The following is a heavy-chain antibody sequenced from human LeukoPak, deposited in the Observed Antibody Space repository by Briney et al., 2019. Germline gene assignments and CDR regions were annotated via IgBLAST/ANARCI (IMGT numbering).Heavy chain of an antibody. V-gene: IGHV1-18*01. CDR3: ARDLLVTNWFDP. Sequence: ASVKVSCKASGYTFTSYGISWVRQAPGQGLEWMGWISAYNGNTKYAQKLQGRVTMTTDTSTSTAHMELRSLKPDDTAVYYCARDLLVTNWFDPWGQGTLVTVSP. D-gene: IGHD2-15*01. CDR1: GYTFTSYG. J-gene: IGHJ5*02. CDR2: ISAYNGNT.